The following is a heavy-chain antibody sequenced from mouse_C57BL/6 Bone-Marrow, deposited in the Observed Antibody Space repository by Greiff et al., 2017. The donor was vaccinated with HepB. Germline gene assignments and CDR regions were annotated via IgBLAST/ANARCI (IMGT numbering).Heavy chain of an antibody. D-gene: IGHD2-1*01. CDR2: ISSGGSYT. J-gene: IGHJ3*01. Sequence: EVQVVESGGDLVKPGGSLKLSCAASGFTFSSYGMSWVRQTPDKRLEWVATISSGGSYTYYPDSVKGRFTISRDNAKNTLYLQMSSLKSEDTAMYYCARHPYGNWFAYWGQGTLVTVSA. CDR1: GFTFSSYG. V-gene: IGHV5-6*01. CDR3: ARHPYGNWFAY.